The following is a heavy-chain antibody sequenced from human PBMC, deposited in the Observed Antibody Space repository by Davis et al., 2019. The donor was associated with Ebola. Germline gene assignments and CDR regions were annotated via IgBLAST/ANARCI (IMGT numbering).Heavy chain of an antibody. D-gene: IGHD2-8*02. CDR2: LGLRGDT. CDR1: GFIFSSYV. J-gene: IGHJ3*01. V-gene: IGHV3-23*01. Sequence: GGSLRLSCAASGFIFSSYVMSWVRQAPGKGREWFATLGLRGDTYYADSVKGRFTISRDNTKNTLLLQMNRLSVEDTAIYSCAKDTVNVWFDVWGQGTMVTVSS. CDR3: AKDTVNVWFDV.